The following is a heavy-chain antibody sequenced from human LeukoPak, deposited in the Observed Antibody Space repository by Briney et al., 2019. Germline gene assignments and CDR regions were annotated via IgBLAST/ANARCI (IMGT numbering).Heavy chain of an antibody. V-gene: IGHV1-2*02. D-gene: IGHD4-23*01. Sequence: GASVKVSCKASGYTFTGYYMHWVRQARGQGLEWMGWINSNSGGTNYAQKFQGRVPMPGDTSISTAYIEMRRQRSDDTAVYYCARWGTTVVNIVYYGMDLWRKEPT. CDR2: INSNSGGT. J-gene: IGHJ6*04. CDR1: GYTFTGYY. CDR3: ARWGTTVVNIVYYGMDL.